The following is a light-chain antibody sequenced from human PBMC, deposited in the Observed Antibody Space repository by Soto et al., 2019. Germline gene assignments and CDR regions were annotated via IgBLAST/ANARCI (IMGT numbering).Light chain of an antibody. J-gene: IGKJ1*01. CDR3: QQYYPTPRT. CDR2: GAS. V-gene: IGKV3-15*01. CDR1: QSVSSN. Sequence: EIVLTQSPAPLSVSPGERATLSCRASQSVSSNLAWYQQKLGQSPRLLIYGASTRATGIPARFSGSGSGTEFTLTIYRPESEALAIYYCQQYYPTPRTFGQGTKLEIK.